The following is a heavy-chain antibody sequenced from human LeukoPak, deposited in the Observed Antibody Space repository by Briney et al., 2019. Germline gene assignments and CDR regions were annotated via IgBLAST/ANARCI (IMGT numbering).Heavy chain of an antibody. V-gene: IGHV3-74*01. J-gene: IGHJ2*01. D-gene: IGHD3-22*01. CDR3: ATLYYDSSGRFYWYFDL. Sequence: GGSLRLSCAASGFTFSNYVLSWVRQAPGKGLVWVSRINSDGSSTSYADSVKGRFTISRDNAKNTLYLQMNSLRAEDTAVYYCATLYYDSSGRFYWYFDLWGRGTLVTVSS. CDR1: GFTFSNYV. CDR2: INSDGSST.